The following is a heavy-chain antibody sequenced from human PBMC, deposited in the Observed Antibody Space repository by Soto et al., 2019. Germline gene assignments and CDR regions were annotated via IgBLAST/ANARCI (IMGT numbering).Heavy chain of an antibody. CDR3: ARARGYCSSTSRGGQCGWFDP. CDR1: GYTFTSYY. Sequence: QVQLVQSGAEVKKPGASVKVSCKASGYTFTSYYMHWVRQAPGQGLEWMGIINPSGGSTSYAQKFQGRVTMTRDTSTSTVYMELSSLRSEDTAVYYCARARGYCSSTSRGGQCGWFDPWGQGTLVTVSS. D-gene: IGHD2-2*01. CDR2: INPSGGST. J-gene: IGHJ5*02. V-gene: IGHV1-46*03.